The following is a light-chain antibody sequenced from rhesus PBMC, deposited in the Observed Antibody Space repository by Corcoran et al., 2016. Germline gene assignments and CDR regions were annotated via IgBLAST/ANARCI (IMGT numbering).Light chain of an antibody. V-gene: IGKV1-28*02. CDR3: QQYNSLPYG. Sequence: DIQMTQSPSSLSASAGDTGTITCPASQGISSYLNWFQQKPGKDPKLLIYAASRLESGVPSRFSGSGSGTEFSLTISSLRPKDFAPYYCQQYNSLPYGFGQGTKVEV. CDR1: QGISSY. CDR2: AAS. J-gene: IGKJ2*01.